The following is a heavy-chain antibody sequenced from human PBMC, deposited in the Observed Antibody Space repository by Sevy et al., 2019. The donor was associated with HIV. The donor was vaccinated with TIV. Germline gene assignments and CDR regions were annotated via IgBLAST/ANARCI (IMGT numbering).Heavy chain of an antibody. V-gene: IGHV3-23*01. CDR1: GFTFSKYS. D-gene: IGHD2-8*01. Sequence: GGCLRLSCAASGFTFSKYSMSWVRQPPGKGLEWVSTLSCGCGEINYADSVKGRFTISRDNPKNSVYLQMNNLRPEYTAVYYRAREGCTKPHDYWGQGTMVTVSS. CDR2: LSCGCGEI. CDR3: AREGCTKPHDY. J-gene: IGHJ4*02.